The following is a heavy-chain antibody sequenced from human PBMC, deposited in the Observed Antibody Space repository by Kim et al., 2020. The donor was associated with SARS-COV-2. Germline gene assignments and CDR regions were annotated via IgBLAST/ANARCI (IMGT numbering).Heavy chain of an antibody. V-gene: IGHV3-21*01. CDR1: GFTFSSYS. Sequence: GGSLRLSCAASGFTFSSYSMNWVRQAPGKGLEWVSSISSSSYIYYADSVKGRFTISRDNAKNSLYLQMNSLRAEDTAGYYCARRQSAAGTTLDYWGQGT. CDR3: ARRQSAAGTTLDY. J-gene: IGHJ4*02. CDR2: ISSSSYI. D-gene: IGHD6-13*01.